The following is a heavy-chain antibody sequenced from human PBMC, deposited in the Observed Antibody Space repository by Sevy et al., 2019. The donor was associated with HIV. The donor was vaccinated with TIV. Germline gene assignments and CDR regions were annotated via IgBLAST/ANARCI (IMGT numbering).Heavy chain of an antibody. J-gene: IGHJ6*02. V-gene: IGHV3-53*01. D-gene: IGHD5-12*01. CDR2: IYSGGST. Sequence: GGSLRLSCAASGFTVSSNYMSWVRQAPGKGLEWVSVIYSGGSTYYADSVKGRFTISRDNSKNTLYLQMNSLRAEDTAVYYCAREWIRDYYYGMDVWGQGTTVTVSS. CDR1: GFTVSSNY. CDR3: AREWIRDYYYGMDV.